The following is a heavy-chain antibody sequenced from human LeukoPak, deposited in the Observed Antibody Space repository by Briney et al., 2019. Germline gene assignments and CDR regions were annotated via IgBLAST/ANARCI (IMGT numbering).Heavy chain of an antibody. CDR3: AKDLPLGYCSSTSCSYFDY. D-gene: IGHD2-2*01. J-gene: IGHJ4*02. CDR2: INPSGGST. V-gene: IGHV1-46*01. Sequence: ASVKVSCKASGYTFTSYYMHWVRQAPGQGLEWMGIINPSGGSTSYAQKFQGRVTMTRDTSTSTVYMELSSLRSEDTAVYYCAKDLPLGYCSSTSCSYFDYWGQGTLVTVSS. CDR1: GYTFTSYY.